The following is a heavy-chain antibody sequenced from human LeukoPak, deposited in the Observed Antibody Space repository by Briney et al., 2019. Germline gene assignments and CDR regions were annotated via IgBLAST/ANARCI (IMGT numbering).Heavy chain of an antibody. D-gene: IGHD1-26*01. Sequence: GGSLRLSCAASGFTFSSYWMSWVRQAPGKGLEWVANIKQDGSEKYYVDSVKGRFTISRDNAENSLYLQMNSLRAGDTAVYYCAREGDGGSYCFDYWGQGTLVTLSS. V-gene: IGHV3-7*01. CDR3: AREGDGGSYCFDY. CDR2: IKQDGSEK. J-gene: IGHJ4*02. CDR1: GFTFSSYW.